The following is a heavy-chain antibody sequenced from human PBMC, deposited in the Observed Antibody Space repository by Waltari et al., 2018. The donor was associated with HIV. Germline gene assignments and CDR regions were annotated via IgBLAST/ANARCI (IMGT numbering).Heavy chain of an antibody. CDR3: ANTHDYGDYRPFDY. CDR2: IGGSDGTT. Sequence: EVQLLESGGGLVLPGGSLRLSCVDSGSTFNNYAMTWVRQAPGKGLEWVSTIGGSDGTTYYADSVKGRFTISRDNFKNTLYLQMNSLRAEDTAIYFCANTHDYGDYRPFDYWGPGALVTVSS. V-gene: IGHV3-23*01. D-gene: IGHD4-17*01. J-gene: IGHJ4*02. CDR1: GSTFNNYA.